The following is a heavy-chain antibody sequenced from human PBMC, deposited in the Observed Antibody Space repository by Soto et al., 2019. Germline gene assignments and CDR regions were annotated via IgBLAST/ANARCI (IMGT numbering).Heavy chain of an antibody. D-gene: IGHD3-10*01. V-gene: IGHV1-18*01. CDR2: TSADTGHT. CDR1: GYTFTNYG. CDR3: ARRGVLPDH. J-gene: IGHJ4*02. Sequence: QVQLVQSGAEVKKPGASVKVSCKAFGYTFTNYGITWVRQAPGQGLEWMGWTSADTGHTNYAQNLQGRVTMTTDTSTSTAYMELRSLRSDDTAVYYCARRGVLPDHWGQGTLVTVSS.